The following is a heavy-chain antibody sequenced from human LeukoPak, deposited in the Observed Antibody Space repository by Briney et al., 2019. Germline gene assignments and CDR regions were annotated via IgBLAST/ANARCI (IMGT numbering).Heavy chain of an antibody. Sequence: GGSLRLSCAASGFTFSSYGMHWVRQAPGKGLEWVAVISYDGSNKYYADSVKGRFTISRDNSKNTLYLQMNSLRAEDTAVYYCAKDRAGVRRAYGMDVWGQGTTVTVSS. CDR2: ISYDGSNK. CDR1: GFTFSSYG. J-gene: IGHJ6*02. V-gene: IGHV3-30*18. D-gene: IGHD2-8*01. CDR3: AKDRAGVRRAYGMDV.